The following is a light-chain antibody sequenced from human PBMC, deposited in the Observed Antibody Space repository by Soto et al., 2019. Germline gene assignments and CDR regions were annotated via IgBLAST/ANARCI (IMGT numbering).Light chain of an antibody. V-gene: IGKV3-11*01. CDR2: GAS. CDR3: QQRNSWPPIT. Sequence: EIVMTQSPATLSVSPGERATLSCRASQIVSSNLAWYQQKPGQAPRLLIYGASSRASGVPARFSGSGSGTDFTLTISSLEPEDFALYYCQQRNSWPPITFGQGTRLEIK. CDR1: QIVSSN. J-gene: IGKJ5*01.